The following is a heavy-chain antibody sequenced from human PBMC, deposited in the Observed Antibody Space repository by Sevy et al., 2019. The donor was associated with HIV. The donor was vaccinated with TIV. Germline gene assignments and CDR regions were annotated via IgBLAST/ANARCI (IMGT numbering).Heavy chain of an antibody. V-gene: IGHV3-23*01. CDR1: GFIFSSYA. CDR2: ISGHGGST. CDR3: AGGFWSGFDY. J-gene: IGHJ4*02. Sequence: GGSLRLSCAASGFIFSSYAMSWVRQAPGKGLEWVSSISGHGGSTYYADSVKGRFTISRDNSNKMVDLEMNSLGVEDTAVYYCAGGFWSGFDYWGQGTLVTVSS. D-gene: IGHD3-3*01.